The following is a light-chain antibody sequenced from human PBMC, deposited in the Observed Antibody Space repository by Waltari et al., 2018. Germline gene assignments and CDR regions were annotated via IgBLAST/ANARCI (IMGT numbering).Light chain of an antibody. V-gene: IGLV1-44*01. CDR1: TSNIGFNS. CDR2: GNK. CDR3: ASWDVSLDGVA. Sequence: QSVLVQPRSVSGTPGQRVTISCSGSTSNIGFNSVDWYQQVPGPAPKVLIYGNKQRPSGVPVRFFGSKSGNSATLASIGLQSEDEADYYCASWDVSLDGVAFGGGTRLTVL. J-gene: IGLJ2*01.